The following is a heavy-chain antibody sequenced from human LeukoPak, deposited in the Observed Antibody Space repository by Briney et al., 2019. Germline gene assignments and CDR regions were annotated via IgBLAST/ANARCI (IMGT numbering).Heavy chain of an antibody. V-gene: IGHV3-33*01. J-gene: IGHJ3*02. CDR2: IWYDGSNK. CDR3: AREMGYSSSWYDQSAFDI. CDR1: GFTFSSYG. Sequence: GGSLRLSCAASGFTFSSYGMHWVRQAPGKGLEWVAVIWYDGSNKYYADSVKGRFTISRDNSKNTLYLQMNSLRAEDTAVYYCAREMGYSSSWYDQSAFDIWGQGTMVTVSS. D-gene: IGHD6-13*01.